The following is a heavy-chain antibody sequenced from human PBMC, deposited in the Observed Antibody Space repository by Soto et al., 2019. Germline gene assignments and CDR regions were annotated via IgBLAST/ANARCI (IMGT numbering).Heavy chain of an antibody. CDR2: IYYSGST. CDR3: ASGYYDFWSGHLYYFDY. CDR1: GGSISSYY. Sequence: LSLTCTVSGGSISSYYWSWIRRPPGKGLEWIGYIYYSGSTNYNPSLKSRVTISVDTSKNQFFLKLSSVTAADTAVYYCASGYYDFWSGHLYYFDYWGQGTLVTVSS. D-gene: IGHD3-3*01. V-gene: IGHV4-59*01. J-gene: IGHJ4*02.